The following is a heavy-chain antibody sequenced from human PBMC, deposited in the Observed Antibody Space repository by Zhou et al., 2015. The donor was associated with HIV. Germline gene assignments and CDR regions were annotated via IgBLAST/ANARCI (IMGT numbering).Heavy chain of an antibody. D-gene: IGHD1-1*01. CDR3: ARRDWNPDY. CDR1: GFTFSSYG. J-gene: IGHJ4*02. CDR2: ISYDGSHK. V-gene: IGHV3-30*03. Sequence: QVQLVESGGGVVQPGRSLRLSCAASGFTFSSYGMHWVRQAPGKGLEWVAVISYDGSHKYYTDSVKGRFTISRDNTKNSLYLQMSSLRVEDTAVYYCARRDWNPDYWGQGTLVTVSS.